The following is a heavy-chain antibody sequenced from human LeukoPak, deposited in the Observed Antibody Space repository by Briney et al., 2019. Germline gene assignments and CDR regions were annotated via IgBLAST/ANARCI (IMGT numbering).Heavy chain of an antibody. Sequence: PGGSLRLSCAASGLSFSSYWMSWVRQAPGKGLEWVANLKEDGTETYYLDSVKGRFTISRDNAKNSVYLQMNSLRAEDTAVYYCATIGGVVFDIWGQGTMVTVSP. CDR2: LKEDGTET. CDR1: GLSFSSYW. J-gene: IGHJ3*02. V-gene: IGHV3-7*01. CDR3: ATIGGVVFDI. D-gene: IGHD3-16*01.